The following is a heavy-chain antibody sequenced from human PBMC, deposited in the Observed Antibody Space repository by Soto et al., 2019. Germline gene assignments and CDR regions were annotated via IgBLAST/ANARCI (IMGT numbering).Heavy chain of an antibody. V-gene: IGHV3-30-3*01. Sequence: QVQLVESGGGVVQPGRSLRLSCAASGFTFSSYAMHWVRQAPGKGLEWVAVISYDGSNKYYADSVKGRFTISRDNSKNTLYLQMNSLRAEDTAVYYCARDRAVYLAPFSDDAFDIWGQGIMVTVSS. CDR1: GFTFSSYA. J-gene: IGHJ3*02. CDR2: ISYDGSNK. CDR3: ARDRAVYLAPFSDDAFDI.